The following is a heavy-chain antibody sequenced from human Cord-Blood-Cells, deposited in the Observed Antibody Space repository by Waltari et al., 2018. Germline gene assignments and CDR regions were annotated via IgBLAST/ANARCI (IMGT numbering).Heavy chain of an antibody. J-gene: IGHJ3*02. CDR2: IWYDGSNK. V-gene: IGHV3-33*01. D-gene: IGHD3-22*01. CDR3: ARNYDSSGYDAFDI. Sequence: LVESGGGVVQPGRSLRLSCAASGFTFSSYGMHWVRQAPGKGLEWVAVIWYDGSNKYYADSVKGRFTISRDNSKNTLYLQMNSLRAEDTAVYYCARNYDSSGYDAFDIWGQGTMVTVSS. CDR1: GFTFSSYG.